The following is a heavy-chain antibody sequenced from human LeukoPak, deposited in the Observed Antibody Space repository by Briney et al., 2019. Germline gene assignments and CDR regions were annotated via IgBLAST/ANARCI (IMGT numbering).Heavy chain of an antibody. Sequence: GGSLRLSCAASGFTFSKYWMTWVRQAPGTGLQWVAHIKGDGSEKYYVDSVKGRFTISRDNAKTSVYLQLNSLRAEDTAVYYCATWSSGWEFDYWGQGTLVSVSS. V-gene: IGHV3-7*05. CDR1: GFTFSKYW. CDR3: ATWSSGWEFDY. D-gene: IGHD6-19*01. J-gene: IGHJ4*02. CDR2: IKGDGSEK.